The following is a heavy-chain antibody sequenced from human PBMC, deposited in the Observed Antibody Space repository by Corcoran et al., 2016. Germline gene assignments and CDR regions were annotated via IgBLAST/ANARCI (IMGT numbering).Heavy chain of an antibody. V-gene: IGHV3-53*01. D-gene: IGHD5-18*01. CDR1: GFTVSSNY. CDR3: ARSGYSYGLYFDY. J-gene: IGHJ4*02. Sequence: EVQLVESGGGLIQPGGSLRLSCAASGFTVSSNYMSWVRQDPGKGLEWVSVIYSGGSTYYADSVKGRFTISRENSKNTLYLQMNSLRAEDTAVYYCARSGYSYGLYFDYWGQGTLVTVSS. CDR2: IYSGGST.